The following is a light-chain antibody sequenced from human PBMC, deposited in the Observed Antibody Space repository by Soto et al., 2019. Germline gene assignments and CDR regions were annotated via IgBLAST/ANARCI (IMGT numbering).Light chain of an antibody. CDR2: AAS. V-gene: IGKV3-20*01. J-gene: IGKJ2*01. CDR3: QQYGSSPYT. CDR1: QSVSANF. Sequence: EIVLTQSPGTLSLSPGERATLSCRASQSVSANFVAWYQQKPGQPPRLFIYAASGRAAGIPDKFSGSGSGTDFPLPISRLEPEDFAVYYCQQYGSSPYTFAQGTKLEI.